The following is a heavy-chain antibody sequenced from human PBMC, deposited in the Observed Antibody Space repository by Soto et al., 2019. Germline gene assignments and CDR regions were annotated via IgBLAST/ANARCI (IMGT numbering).Heavy chain of an antibody. CDR3: AREVTVRGFYYYYGMDV. CDR1: GGSISSYY. V-gene: IGHV4-4*07. J-gene: IGHJ6*02. D-gene: IGHD4-17*01. Sequence: QVQLQESGPGLVKPSETLSLTCTVSGGSISSYYWSWIRQPAGKGLEWIGRIYTSGSTNYNPSLKSRVTMSVDTSENQFSLKLSSVTAADTAVYYCAREVTVRGFYYYYGMDVWGQGTTVTVSS. CDR2: IYTSGST.